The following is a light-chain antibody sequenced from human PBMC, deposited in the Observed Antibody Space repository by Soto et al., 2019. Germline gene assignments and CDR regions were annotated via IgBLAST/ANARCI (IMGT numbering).Light chain of an antibody. Sequence: QSALTQPPSASGSPGQSVTISCTGTSSDVGGYKYVSWYQHHPGKASKVVIYEVTKRPSGVPDRFSGSQSGNTASLTVSWLQDEDEADYYCSSYGGTNTVVFGGGTKVTVL. CDR2: EVT. CDR3: SSYGGTNTVV. J-gene: IGLJ2*01. V-gene: IGLV2-8*01. CDR1: SSDVGGYKY.